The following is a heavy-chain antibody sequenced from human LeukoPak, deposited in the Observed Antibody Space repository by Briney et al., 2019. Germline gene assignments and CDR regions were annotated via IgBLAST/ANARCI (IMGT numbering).Heavy chain of an antibody. CDR1: GFTFSSYS. CDR3: AKGLGTSSWYYFDY. D-gene: IGHD6-13*01. CDR2: ISSSSSTI. Sequence: PGGSLRLSCAASGFTFSSYSMNWVRQAPGKGLEWVSYISSSSSTIYYADSVKGRFTISRDNSKNTLYLQANSLRAEDTAVYYCAKGLGTSSWYYFDYWGQGTLVTVSS. J-gene: IGHJ4*02. V-gene: IGHV3-48*01.